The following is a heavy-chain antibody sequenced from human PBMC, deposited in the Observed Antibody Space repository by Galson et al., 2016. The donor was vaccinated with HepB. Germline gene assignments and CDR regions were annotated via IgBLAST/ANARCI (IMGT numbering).Heavy chain of an antibody. J-gene: IGHJ4*02. D-gene: IGHD5-12*01. CDR2: VGGGPDAGTT. V-gene: IGHV3-15*04. Sequence: SLRLSCAASGFTFNNAWMSWVRQAPGKGPEWVGRVGGGPDAGTTDYAAPVKGRFTISRDDSKSMFYLQMNSLKTEDTAVYYCTTHIVATNYYFDYWGRGTLVTVSS. CDR1: GFTFNNAW. CDR3: TTHIVATNYYFDY.